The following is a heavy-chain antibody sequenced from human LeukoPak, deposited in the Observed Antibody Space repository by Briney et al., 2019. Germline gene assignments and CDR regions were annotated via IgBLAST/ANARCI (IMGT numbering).Heavy chain of an antibody. CDR3: ANGDYGDYDNWFDP. CDR1: GFTFSSYG. D-gene: IGHD4-17*01. Sequence: GGSLRLSCAASGFTFSSYGMSWVRQAPGKGLEWVSAISGSGGSTYYADSVKGRFTISRDNSKNTLYLQMNSLRAEDTAVYYCANGDYGDYDNWFDPWGQGTLVTVSS. V-gene: IGHV3-23*01. J-gene: IGHJ5*02. CDR2: ISGSGGST.